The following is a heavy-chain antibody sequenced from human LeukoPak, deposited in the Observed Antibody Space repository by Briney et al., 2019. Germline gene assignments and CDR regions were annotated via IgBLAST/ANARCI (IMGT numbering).Heavy chain of an antibody. CDR3: ARDPGGTRDYGDYDGAFDI. J-gene: IGHJ3*02. CDR1: RFTFSSYS. Sequence: PGGSLRLSCAASRFTFSSYSMNWVRQAPGKGLEWVSYISSSSSTIYYAGSVKGRFTISRDNAKNSLYLHMNSLRAEDTAVYYCARDPGGTRDYGDYDGAFDIWGQGTMVAVSS. D-gene: IGHD4-17*01. CDR2: ISSSSSTI. V-gene: IGHV3-48*01.